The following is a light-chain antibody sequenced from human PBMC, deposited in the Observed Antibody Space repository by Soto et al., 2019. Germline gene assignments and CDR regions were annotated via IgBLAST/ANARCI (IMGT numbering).Light chain of an antibody. CDR2: DAS. CDR1: QSISSW. V-gene: IGKV1-5*01. Sequence: DIQMTQSPSTLSASVGDRVTITCRASQSISSWLAWYQQKPGKAPKLLIYDASSLESGVPSRFSGSGSGTEFTLTISSLQPDDFATYYCQHALEFTFGPGTKVDIK. CDR3: QHALEFT. J-gene: IGKJ3*01.